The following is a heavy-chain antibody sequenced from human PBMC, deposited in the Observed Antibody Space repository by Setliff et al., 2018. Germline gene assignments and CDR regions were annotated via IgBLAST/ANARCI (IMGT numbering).Heavy chain of an antibody. Sequence: GGSLRLSCVTSGFTFSTYWMHWVRQAPGQGLVWVARISTDGSSITYADSVKGRFTISRDNAKNSVYLQMNSLRAEGTAVYYCARDMYITGWNAFDLWGRGTLVTVSS. CDR2: ISTDGSSI. CDR1: GFTFSTYW. J-gene: IGHJ2*01. V-gene: IGHV3-74*03. D-gene: IGHD1-1*01. CDR3: ARDMYITGWNAFDL.